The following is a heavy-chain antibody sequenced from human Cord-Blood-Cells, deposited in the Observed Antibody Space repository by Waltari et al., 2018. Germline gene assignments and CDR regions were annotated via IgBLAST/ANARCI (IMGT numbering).Heavy chain of an antibody. D-gene: IGHD2-2*01. CDR3: ARDRGGYCSITSCFNWFDP. J-gene: IGHJ5*02. CDR1: GGTFSSYA. Sequence: QVQLVQSGAEVKKPGSSVKVSCKASGGTFSSYAISWVRQAPGQGLEWMGGSIPIFGTANYAQKFQGRVTITADESTSTAYIELSSLRSEDTAVYYCARDRGGYCSITSCFNWFDPWGQGTLVTVSS. V-gene: IGHV1-69*01. CDR2: SIPIFGTA.